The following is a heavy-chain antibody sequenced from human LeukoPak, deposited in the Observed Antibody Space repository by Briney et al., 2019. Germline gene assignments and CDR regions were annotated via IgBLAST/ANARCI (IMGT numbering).Heavy chain of an antibody. CDR1: GFTFSDYY. J-gene: IGHJ6*02. CDR3: ARKDYYDSSGQHYGMDV. CDR2: ISSSGSTI. Sequence: GGSLRLFCAASGFTFSDYYMSWIRQAPGKGLEWVSYISSSGSTIYYADSVKGRFTISRDNAKNSLYLQMNSLRAEDTAVYYCARKDYYDSSGQHYGMDVWGQGTTVTVSS. V-gene: IGHV3-11*01. D-gene: IGHD3-22*01.